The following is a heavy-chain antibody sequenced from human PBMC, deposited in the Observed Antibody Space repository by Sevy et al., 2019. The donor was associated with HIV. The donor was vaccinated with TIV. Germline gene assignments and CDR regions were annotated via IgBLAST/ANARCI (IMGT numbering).Heavy chain of an antibody. V-gene: IGHV3-23*01. J-gene: IGHJ4*02. CDR2: ISDSGTTT. CDR3: ARAFTGGYQQPFDY. CDR1: GFTFSSHA. D-gene: IGHD1-26*01. Sequence: GGSLRLSCAASGFTFSSHAMSWVRQAPGKGLEWVSAISDSGTTTYYEDSVKGRFTISRDNCKNTLYLQMDGLRAEDTAIYYCARAFTGGYQQPFDYWGQGTLVTVSS.